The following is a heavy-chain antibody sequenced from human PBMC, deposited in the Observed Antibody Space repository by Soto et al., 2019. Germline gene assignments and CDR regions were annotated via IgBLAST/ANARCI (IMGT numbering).Heavy chain of an antibody. CDR3: ARDGRYCSSTSCYGFDYYYYYMDV. CDR1: GYTFTGYY. J-gene: IGHJ6*03. D-gene: IGHD2-2*01. CDR2: INPNSGGT. Sequence: ASVKVSCKASGYTFTGYYMHWVRQAPGQGLEWMGWINPNSGGTNYAQKFQGWVTMTRDTSISTAYMELSRLRSDDTAVYYCARDGRYCSSTSCYGFDYYYYYMDVWGKGTTVTVSS. V-gene: IGHV1-2*04.